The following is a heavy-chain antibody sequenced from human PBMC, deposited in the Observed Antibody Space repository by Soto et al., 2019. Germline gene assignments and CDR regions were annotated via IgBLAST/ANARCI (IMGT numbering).Heavy chain of an antibody. CDR1: GFTFSSYA. D-gene: IGHD3-3*01. Sequence: QVQLVESGGGVVQPGRSLRLSCAASGFTFSSYAMHWVRQAPGKGLEWVAVISYDGSNKYYADSVKGRFTISRDNSKNTLYLQINSLRAEDTAVYYCAREGGITIFGVAQPGYFQHWGQGTLVTVSS. CDR2: ISYDGSNK. J-gene: IGHJ1*01. V-gene: IGHV3-30-3*01. CDR3: AREGGITIFGVAQPGYFQH.